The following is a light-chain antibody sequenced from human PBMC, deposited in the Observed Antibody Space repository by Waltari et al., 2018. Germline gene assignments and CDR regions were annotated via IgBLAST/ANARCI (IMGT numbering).Light chain of an antibody. V-gene: IGKV6D-21*02. J-gene: IGKJ2*01. Sequence: EIVLTQSQDFQSVTPKEKVIITCRASQSIGINLHWYQQRPNQSPKLLIKFASPSISGVPSRFSGSGSGTEFALTIDGLEAEDAAAYYCHQSSALPYTFGQGTKLEIK. CDR2: FAS. CDR1: QSIGIN. CDR3: HQSSALPYT.